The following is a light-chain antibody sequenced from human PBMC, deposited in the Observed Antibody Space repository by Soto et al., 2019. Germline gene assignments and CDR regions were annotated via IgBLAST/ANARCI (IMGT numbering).Light chain of an antibody. CDR1: QSVSSY. CDR3: QQRGNWPVT. CDR2: DAS. Sequence: DIVLIQSPAPLSLSPGERATLSCRVSQSVSSYFAWYQQKPGQAPRLLIYDASTMSTGIPARFSGSGSGTDFTLTISSLEPDDFAVDSCQQRGNWPVTFGQATRVDIK. V-gene: IGKV3-11*01. J-gene: IGKJ1*01.